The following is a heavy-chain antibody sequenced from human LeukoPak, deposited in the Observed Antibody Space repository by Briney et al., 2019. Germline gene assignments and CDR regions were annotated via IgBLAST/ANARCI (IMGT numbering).Heavy chain of an antibody. CDR3: ARDVLSISNYYYYGMDA. J-gene: IGHJ6*02. D-gene: IGHD3-10*02. CDR2: IYYSGST. CDR1: GGSVSSGSYY. V-gene: IGHV4-61*01. Sequence: SETLSLTCTVSGGSVSSGSYYWSWIRQPPGKGLEWIGYIYYSGSTNYNPSLKSRVTISVDTSKNQFSLKLSSVTAADTAVYYCARDVLSISNYYYYGMDAWGQGTTATVSS.